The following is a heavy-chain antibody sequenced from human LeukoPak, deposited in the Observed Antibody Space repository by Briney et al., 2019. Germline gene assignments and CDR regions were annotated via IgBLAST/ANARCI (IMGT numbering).Heavy chain of an antibody. V-gene: IGHV4-34*01. J-gene: IGHJ4*02. CDR3: ARRGHYYDTNGYYYFDY. Sequence: SETLSLTCAVYGGSFSGYYWSWIRQPPGKGLEWIGGINHSGSTNYNPSLKSRVTISVDTSKNQFSLTLSSVTAADTAMYYCARRGHYYDTNGYYYFDYSGQGTLVTVSS. CDR1: GGSFSGYY. D-gene: IGHD3-22*01. CDR2: INHSGST.